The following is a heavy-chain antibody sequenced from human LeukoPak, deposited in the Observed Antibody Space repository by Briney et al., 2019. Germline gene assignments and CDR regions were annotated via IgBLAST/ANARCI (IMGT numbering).Heavy chain of an antibody. Sequence: SVKVSCKASGGTFSSYAISWVRQAPGQGLEWMGGIIPICGTANYAQKFQGRVTITADKSTSTAYMELSSLRSEDTAVYYCARGEYDYVWGSYRYTGIDYWGQGTLVTVSS. CDR3: ARGEYDYVWGSYRYTGIDY. CDR2: IIPICGTA. CDR1: GGTFSSYA. D-gene: IGHD3-16*02. J-gene: IGHJ4*02. V-gene: IGHV1-69*06.